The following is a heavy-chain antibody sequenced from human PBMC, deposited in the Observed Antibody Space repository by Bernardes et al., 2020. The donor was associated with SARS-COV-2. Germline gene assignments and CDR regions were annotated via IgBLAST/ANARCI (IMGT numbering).Heavy chain of an antibody. J-gene: IGHJ4*02. Sequence: GGSLRLSCGASGFTFDDYGMGWFRQAPGKGPEWVSSVNWTGDYTDYADSVKGRFTISRDNARNSLFLQMNSLTVDDTAFYYCVRQLAFCRPSGCSRIPNVFDSWGRGILVTVSS. CDR2: VNWTGDYT. CDR1: GFTFDDYG. D-gene: IGHD3-3*02. V-gene: IGHV3-20*04. CDR3: VRQLAFCRPSGCSRIPNVFDS.